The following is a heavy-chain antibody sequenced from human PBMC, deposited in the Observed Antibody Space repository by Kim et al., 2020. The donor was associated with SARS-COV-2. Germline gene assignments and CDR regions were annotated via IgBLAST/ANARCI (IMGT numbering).Heavy chain of an antibody. CDR3: ARQGGATAGTSHFDY. D-gene: IGHD6-13*01. V-gene: IGHV4-39*01. CDR1: GGSISSSTCY. Sequence: SETLSLTCTVSGGSISSSTCYWAWFRQPPGKGLEWIGSIYYRGSTYYNRYLKRRVTISIDTSKNQFSLRLMSVTAAETAVFYCARQGGATAGTSHFDYWGRGGLVPVSS. CDR2: IYYRGST. J-gene: IGHJ4*02.